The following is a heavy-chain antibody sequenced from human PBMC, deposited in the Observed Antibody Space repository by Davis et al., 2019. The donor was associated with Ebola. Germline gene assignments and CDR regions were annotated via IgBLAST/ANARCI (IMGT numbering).Heavy chain of an antibody. CDR1: GYDFSIYR. D-gene: IGHD2/OR15-2a*01. V-gene: IGHV5-10-1*01. Sequence: GESLKISCRGSGYDFSIYRITWVRQMPGKGLEWMGRIDPSDSNVNYSPSLQGHVTISVDRSIRTAYLQWSSLKASDTAMYYCARADYWGAYMDVWGKGTTVTVSA. CDR3: ARADYWGAYMDV. CDR2: IDPSDSNV. J-gene: IGHJ6*04.